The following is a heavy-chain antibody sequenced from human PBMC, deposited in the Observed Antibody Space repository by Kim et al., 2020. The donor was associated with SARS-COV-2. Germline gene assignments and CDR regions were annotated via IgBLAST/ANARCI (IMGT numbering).Heavy chain of an antibody. CDR1: GYTFTSYA. V-gene: IGHV1-3*01. CDR3: ARDRNYYYYVIDG. J-gene: IGHJ6*02. Sequence: ASVKVSCKASGYTFTSYAMHWVRQAPGQRLEWMGWINAGKGNTKYSQKFQGRVTITRDTSASTAYMELSSLRSEDTAVYYCARDRNYYYYVIDGWGEGTT. CDR2: INAGKGNT.